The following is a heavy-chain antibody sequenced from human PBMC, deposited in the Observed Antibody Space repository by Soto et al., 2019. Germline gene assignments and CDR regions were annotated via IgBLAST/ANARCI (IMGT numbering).Heavy chain of an antibody. D-gene: IGHD6-13*01. CDR1: GFTFSNAW. V-gene: IGHV3-15*01. J-gene: IGHJ4*02. CDR3: TTDLTAAALIRY. CDR2: IKSKTDGGTT. Sequence: GGSLRLSCAASGFTFSNAWMSWVRQAPGKGLEWVGRIKSKTDGGTTDYAAPVKGRFTISRDDSKNTLYLQMNSLKTEDTAVYYCTTDLTAAALIRYWGQGTLVTVSS.